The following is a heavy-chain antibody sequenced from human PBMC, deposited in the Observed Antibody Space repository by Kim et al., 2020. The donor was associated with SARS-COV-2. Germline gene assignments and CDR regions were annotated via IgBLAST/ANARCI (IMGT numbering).Heavy chain of an antibody. D-gene: IGHD3-10*01. V-gene: IGHV4-34*01. CDR3: ARGTGSGRY. CDR1: GGSFSGYY. Sequence: SETLSLTCAVYGGSFSGYYWSWIRQPPGKGLEWIGEINHSGSTNYNPSLKSRVTISVDTSKNQFSLKLSSVTAADTAVYYCARGTGSGRYCGQGTQVTVS. CDR2: INHSGST. J-gene: IGHJ4*02.